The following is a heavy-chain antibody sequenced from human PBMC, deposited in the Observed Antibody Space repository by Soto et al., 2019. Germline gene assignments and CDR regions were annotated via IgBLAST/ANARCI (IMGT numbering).Heavy chain of an antibody. D-gene: IGHD3-10*01. V-gene: IGHV3-9*01. CDR2: ISWNSGSI. Sequence: EVQLVESGGGLVQPGRSLRLSCAASGFTFDDYAMHWVRQAPGKGLEWVSGISWNSGSIGYADSVKGRFTISRDNAKNSLYLQMNSLRAEDTALYYCAKDSVPYGEEDYFDYWGQGTLVTVSS. CDR3: AKDSVPYGEEDYFDY. CDR1: GFTFDDYA. J-gene: IGHJ4*02.